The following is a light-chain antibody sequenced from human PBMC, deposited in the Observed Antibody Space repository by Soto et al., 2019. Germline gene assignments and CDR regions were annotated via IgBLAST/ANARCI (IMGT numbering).Light chain of an antibody. CDR3: QQHYSTPLT. Sequence: DIVMTQSPDSLAVSLGERAPINCQSRQSVLYSANSKNYLAWYQQKPGQPPKMLIYWASTRASGVPDRFSGSGSGTDFTLTISSLQAEDVAVYYCQQHYSTPLTVGGGTKVDIK. CDR2: WAS. J-gene: IGKJ4*01. CDR1: QSVLYSANSKNY. V-gene: IGKV4-1*01.